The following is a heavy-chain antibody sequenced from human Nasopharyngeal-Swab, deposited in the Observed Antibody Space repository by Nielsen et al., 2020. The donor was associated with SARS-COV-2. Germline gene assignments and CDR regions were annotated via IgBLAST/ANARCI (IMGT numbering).Heavy chain of an antibody. Sequence: GGSLRLSCAASGFTFSSHWMHWVRQAPGKGLVWVSRINSDGSITNYADSVKGRFTISRDNAKNTLYLQMNSLRAEDTAVYYCARVLSSSWYYFDHWGQGTLVTVSS. CDR1: GFTFSSHW. V-gene: IGHV3-74*01. J-gene: IGHJ4*02. CDR3: ARVLSSSWYYFDH. D-gene: IGHD6-13*01. CDR2: INSDGSIT.